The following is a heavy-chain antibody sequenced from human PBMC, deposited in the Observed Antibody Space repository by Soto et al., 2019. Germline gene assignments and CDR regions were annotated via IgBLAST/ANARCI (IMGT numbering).Heavy chain of an antibody. CDR3: VRGPSDHKLRPVEWPYGVY. V-gene: IGHV3-53*01. J-gene: IGHJ4*02. CDR2: TYRDHTK. D-gene: IGHD3-3*01. Sequence: GGSLRLSCVASGFIVSSNQMSWVRQAPGKGLEEVSVTYRDHTKYYAASVEGRFTISRDDSKNTLYLQMNSLRVEDTAVYYCVRGPSDHKLRPVEWPYGVYWGQGALVTVSS. CDR1: GFIVSSNQ.